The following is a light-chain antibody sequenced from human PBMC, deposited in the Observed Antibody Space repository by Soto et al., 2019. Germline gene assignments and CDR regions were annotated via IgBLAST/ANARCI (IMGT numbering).Light chain of an antibody. CDR3: QQYGTSPRT. Sequence: VMTQSPLSLPVTLGQPASISCRASQSVSSSYLAWYQQKPGQAPRLLIYGASSRATGIPDRFSGSGSGTDFTLTISRLEPEDFAVYYCQQYGTSPRTFGQGTKVDIK. CDR2: GAS. CDR1: QSVSSSY. V-gene: IGKV3-20*01. J-gene: IGKJ1*01.